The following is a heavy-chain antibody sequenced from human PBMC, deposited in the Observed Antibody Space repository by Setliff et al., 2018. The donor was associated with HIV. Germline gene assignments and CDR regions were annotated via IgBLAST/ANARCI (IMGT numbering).Heavy chain of an antibody. J-gene: IGHJ4*02. Sequence: SETLSLTCTVSGGSINSGSYYWSWIRQPAGKGLEWIGHIYTSGSTNYNPSLKSRVTISVDMSNNRFSLKVTSVTAADTAVYYCMRGRSITIFGVAYFDFWGQGTQVTVS. CDR1: GGSINSGSYY. CDR3: MRGRSITIFGVAYFDF. V-gene: IGHV4-61*09. CDR2: IYTSGST. D-gene: IGHD3-3*01.